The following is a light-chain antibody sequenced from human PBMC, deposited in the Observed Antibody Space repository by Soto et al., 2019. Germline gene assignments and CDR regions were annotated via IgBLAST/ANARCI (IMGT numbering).Light chain of an antibody. J-gene: IGLJ1*01. CDR2: DAN. Sequence: SVLTQPPSVSGSPGQSVAISCPGTSSDIGAYNRVSWYQQPPGTAPKLMIYDANNRPSGVPDRFSGSKSGNTASLTISGLQADDEADYYCSSFTSSNTYVFGTGTKVTV. V-gene: IGLV2-18*02. CDR3: SSFTSSNTYV. CDR1: SSDIGAYNR.